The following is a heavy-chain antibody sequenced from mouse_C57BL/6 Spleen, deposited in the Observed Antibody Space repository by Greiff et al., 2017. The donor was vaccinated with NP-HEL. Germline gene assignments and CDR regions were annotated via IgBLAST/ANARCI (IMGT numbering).Heavy chain of an antibody. CDR3: TTPGS. Sequence: VHVKQSGAELVRPGASVKLSCTASGFNIKDDYMHWVKQRPEQGLEWIGWIDPENGDTEYASKFQGKATITADTSSNTAYLQLSSLTSEDTAVYYCTTPGSWGQGTLVTVSA. J-gene: IGHJ3*01. CDR1: GFNIKDDY. CDR2: IDPENGDT. V-gene: IGHV14-4*01.